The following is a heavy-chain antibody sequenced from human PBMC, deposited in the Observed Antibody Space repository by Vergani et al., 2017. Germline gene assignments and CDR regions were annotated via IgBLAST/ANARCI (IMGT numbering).Heavy chain of an antibody. CDR3: ARHVGLGELQDY. CDR2: IYHGDSDT. Sequence: EVQLVQSGAEVKKPGESRKISCKGSGYSFTSYWIGWVRQLPGKGLEWMGIIYHGDSDTSDRPSFQGQVTISADKSISTAYLQWSSLKASHTAMYYCARHVGLGELQDYWGQGPLVTVSS. CDR1: GYSFTSYW. J-gene: IGHJ4*02. V-gene: IGHV5-51*01. D-gene: IGHD1-26*01.